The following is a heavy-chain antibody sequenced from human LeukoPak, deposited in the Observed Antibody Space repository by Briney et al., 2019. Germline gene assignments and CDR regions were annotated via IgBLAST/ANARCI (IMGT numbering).Heavy chain of an antibody. D-gene: IGHD3-22*01. J-gene: IGHJ4*02. CDR2: IYYSGST. CDR1: GGSISSGGYY. CDR3: ARERRYYYDSSGFYPYFDY. Sequence: SQTLSLTCTVSGGSISSGGYYWSWIRQHPGKGLEWIGYIYYSGSTYYNPSLKCRVTISVDTSQNQFSLKLSSVTAADTAVYYCARERRYYYDSSGFYPYFDYWGQGTLVTVSS. V-gene: IGHV4-31*03.